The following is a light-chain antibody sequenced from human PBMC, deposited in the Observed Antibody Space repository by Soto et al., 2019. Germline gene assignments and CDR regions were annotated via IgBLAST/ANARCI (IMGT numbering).Light chain of an antibody. V-gene: IGKV3-15*01. CDR1: QSVSSK. CDR3: QQSYSTPPIT. Sequence: EIVLTQSPGTLSLSPGERATLSCRSSQSVSSKLAWYQQKPGQAPRLLIYGASTRATGIPARFSGSGSGTDFTLTISSLQPEDFATYYCQQSYSTPPITFGQGTRLEIK. J-gene: IGKJ5*01. CDR2: GAS.